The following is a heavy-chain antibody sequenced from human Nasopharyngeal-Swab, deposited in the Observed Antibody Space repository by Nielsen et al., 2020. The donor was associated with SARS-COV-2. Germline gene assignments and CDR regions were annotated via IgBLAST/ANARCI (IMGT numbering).Heavy chain of an antibody. CDR3: ARDLSGSYADDAFDI. Sequence: GESLKISCAASGFTFSSYGMHWVRQAPGKGLEWVAVISYDGSNKYYADSVKGRFTISRDNSKNTLYLQMNSLRAEDTAVYYCARDLSGSYADDAFDIWGQGTMVTVSS. CDR1: GFTFSSYG. J-gene: IGHJ3*02. CDR2: ISYDGSNK. V-gene: IGHV3-30*03. D-gene: IGHD3-10*01.